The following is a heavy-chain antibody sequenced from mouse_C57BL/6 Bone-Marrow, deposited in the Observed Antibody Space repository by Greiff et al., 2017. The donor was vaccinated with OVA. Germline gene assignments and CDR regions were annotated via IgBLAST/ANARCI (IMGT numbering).Heavy chain of an antibody. CDR3: ARGSPYAMDY. CDR1: GFTFSSYA. J-gene: IGHJ4*01. CDR2: ISDGGSYT. D-gene: IGHD1-1*01. Sequence: EVKLVESGEGLVKPGGSLKLSCAASGFTFSSYAMSWVRQTPEKRLEWVATISDGGSYTYYPDNVKGRFTISRDNAKNNLYLQMSHLKSEDTAMYYCARGSPYAMDYWGQGTSVTVSS. V-gene: IGHV5-4*03.